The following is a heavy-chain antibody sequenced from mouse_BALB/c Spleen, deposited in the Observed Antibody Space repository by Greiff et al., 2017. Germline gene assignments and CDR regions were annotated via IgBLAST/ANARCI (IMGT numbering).Heavy chain of an antibody. Sequence: QVQLPQPGAELVKPGTSVKLSCKASGYNFTSYWINWVKLRPGQGLEWIGDIYPGSGSTNYNEKFKSKATLTVDTSSSTAYMQLSSLASEDSAVYYCARGEGPWFAYWGQGTLVTVSA. J-gene: IGHJ3*01. CDR1: GYNFTSYW. V-gene: IGHV1-55*01. CDR3: ARGEGPWFAY. CDR2: IYPGSGST.